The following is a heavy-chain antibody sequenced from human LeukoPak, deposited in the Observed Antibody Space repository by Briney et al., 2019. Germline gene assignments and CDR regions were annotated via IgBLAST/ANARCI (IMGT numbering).Heavy chain of an antibody. V-gene: IGHV3-7*01. J-gene: IGHJ1*01. CDR2: IKQDGSEK. D-gene: IGHD2-2*02. Sequence: PGGSLRLSCAASGFTFSSYWMSWVRQAPGKGLEWVANIKQDGSEKYYVDSVKGRFTITRDNAKNSLYLQMNSLRAEDTAVCYCAREVYCSSTSCYTGYFQHWGQGTLVTVSS. CDR3: AREVYCSSTSCYTGYFQH. CDR1: GFTFSSYW.